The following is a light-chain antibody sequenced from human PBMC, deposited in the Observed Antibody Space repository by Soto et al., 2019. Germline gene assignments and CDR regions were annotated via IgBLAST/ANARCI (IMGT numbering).Light chain of an antibody. Sequence: DIQMTQSPSTLSGSVGARVTITCRASQTISSWLAWYQQKPGKAPNLLIYDASSLQSGVPSRFSGSGSGTDFTLTISSLQHEDFATYYCQQSYYNPTFGQGTKVDIK. CDR2: DAS. V-gene: IGKV1-39*01. J-gene: IGKJ1*01. CDR1: QTISSW. CDR3: QQSYYNPT.